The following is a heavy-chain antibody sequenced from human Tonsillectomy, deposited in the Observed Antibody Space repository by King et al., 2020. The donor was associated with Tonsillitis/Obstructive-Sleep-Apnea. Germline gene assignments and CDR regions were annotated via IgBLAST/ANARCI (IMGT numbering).Heavy chain of an antibody. V-gene: IGHV3-53*01. CDR1: GFTVSSNY. Sequence: VQLVESGGGLIQPGGSLRLSCAASGFTVSSNYMSWVRQAPGKGLEWVSVIYSGGSPYYADSVTGRFTISRDNSKNTLYLQMNSLRAEDTAVYYCARSPHYYYYGMDVWGQGTTVTVSS. J-gene: IGHJ6*02. CDR2: IYSGGSP. CDR3: ARSPHYYYYGMDV.